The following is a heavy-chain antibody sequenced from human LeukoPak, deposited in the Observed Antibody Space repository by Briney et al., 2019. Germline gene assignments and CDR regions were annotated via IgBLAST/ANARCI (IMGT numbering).Heavy chain of an antibody. J-gene: IGHJ5*02. Sequence: ASVKVSCKASGYTFTGYYMHWVRQAPGQGLEWMGSINPNSGGTNYAQKFQGRVAMTRDTSISTAYMELSRLRSDDTAVYYCARETGVVAVAGTILNWFDPWGQGTLVTVSS. CDR2: INPNSGGT. V-gene: IGHV1-2*02. CDR3: ARETGVVAVAGTILNWFDP. CDR1: GYTFTGYY. D-gene: IGHD6-19*01.